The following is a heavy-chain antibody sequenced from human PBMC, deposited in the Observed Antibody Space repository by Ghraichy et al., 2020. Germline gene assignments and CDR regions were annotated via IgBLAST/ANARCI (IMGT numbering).Heavy chain of an antibody. CDR2: IKSKTSGGTA. V-gene: IGHV3-15*01. D-gene: IGHD6-19*01. CDR1: GFTFSDAW. J-gene: IGHJ4*02. Sequence: GGSLRLSCTASGFTFSDAWMTWVRQAPGKGLECVGRIKSKTSGGTADYAAPVKDRFAISRDDSKNTLYLQSNSLKVEDTAVYYCTTTFSSGWYVYWGQGTLVSVSS. CDR3: TTTFSSGWYVY.